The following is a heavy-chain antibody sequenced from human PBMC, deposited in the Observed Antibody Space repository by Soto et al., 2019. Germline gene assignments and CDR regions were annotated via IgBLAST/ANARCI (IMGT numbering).Heavy chain of an antibody. D-gene: IGHD3-16*01. CDR1: GGSISSYY. J-gene: IGHJ4*02. V-gene: IGHV4-59*08. CDR2: IYYSGST. CDR3: ARYNYGSGSTYFDY. Sequence: SETLSLTCTVSGGSISSYYWSWIRQPPGKGLEWIGYIYYSGSTNYNPSLKSRVTISVDTSKNQFSLKLNSMTAADTAVSYCARYNYGSGSTYFDYWGQGTLVTVSS.